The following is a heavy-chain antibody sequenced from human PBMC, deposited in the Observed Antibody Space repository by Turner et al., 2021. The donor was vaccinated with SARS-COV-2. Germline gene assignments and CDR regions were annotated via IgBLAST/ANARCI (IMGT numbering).Heavy chain of an antibody. D-gene: IGHD5-18*01. Sequence: QLQLQESGPGLVKPSETLSLTCTVSGGSISSSSYYRGWIRQPPGKGLEWIGNIYYSGITYYNPSLKSRVTISVDTSKNQFSLKLSSVTAADTAVYYCARLTDTAMDYYGMDVWGQGTTVTVSS. V-gene: IGHV4-39*01. J-gene: IGHJ6*02. CDR1: GGSISSSSYY. CDR2: IYYSGIT. CDR3: ARLTDTAMDYYGMDV.